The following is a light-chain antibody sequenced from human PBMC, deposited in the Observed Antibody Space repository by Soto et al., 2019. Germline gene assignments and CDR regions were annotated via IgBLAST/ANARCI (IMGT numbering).Light chain of an antibody. V-gene: IGKV1-39*01. CDR2: AAS. CDR1: DGIGNY. Sequence: DIRMTQSPPSLSASIGDRVTITCRASDGIGNYLNWYQQKPGKGPRLLIYAASRLQTGVPSRFRGSGSGTEFTLTISGLQPEDFATYFCQQSYRSPFTFGPGTTVDVK. J-gene: IGKJ3*01. CDR3: QQSYRSPFT.